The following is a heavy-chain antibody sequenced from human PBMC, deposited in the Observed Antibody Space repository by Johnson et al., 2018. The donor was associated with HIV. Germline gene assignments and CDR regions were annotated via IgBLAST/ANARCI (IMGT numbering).Heavy chain of an antibody. D-gene: IGHD6-13*01. CDR1: GFTFSSYA. CDR3: ARGKGAAVGLDAFDI. V-gene: IGHV3-30*04. J-gene: IGHJ3*02. Sequence: QVQLVESGGGVVQPGRSLRLSCAASGFTFSSYAMHWVRQAPGKGLEWVAVISYDGSSKYYADSMKGRFTISRDNARNSLYLQMNSLRAEDTALYFCARGKGAAVGLDAFDIWGQGIRVTVSS. CDR2: ISYDGSSK.